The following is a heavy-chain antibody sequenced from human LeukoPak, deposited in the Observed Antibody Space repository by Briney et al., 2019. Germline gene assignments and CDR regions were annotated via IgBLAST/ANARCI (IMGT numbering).Heavy chain of an antibody. J-gene: IGHJ4*02. CDR1: GGTFSSYA. Sequence: GASVTVSCKASGGTFSSYAISWVRQAPGQGLEWMGRIIPILGIANYAQKFQGRVTITADKSTSTAYMELSSLRSEDTAVYYCARDPGGVQLWFDYWGQGSLLSVPS. D-gene: IGHD5-18*01. CDR3: ARDPGGVQLWFDY. V-gene: IGHV1-69*04. CDR2: IIPILGIA.